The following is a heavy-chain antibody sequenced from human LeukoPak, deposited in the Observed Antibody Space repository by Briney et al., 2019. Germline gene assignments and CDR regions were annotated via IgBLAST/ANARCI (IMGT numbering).Heavy chain of an antibody. D-gene: IGHD3-10*01. CDR2: ISSSSSYI. Sequence: GGSLTLSCAASGFTFSSYSMNWVRQAPGKGLEWVSSISSSSSYIYYADSVKGRFTISRDNAKNSLYLQMNSLRAEDTAMYYCARDGWFGDYNWFDPWGQGTLVTVSS. CDR1: GFTFSSYS. CDR3: ARDGWFGDYNWFDP. J-gene: IGHJ5*02. V-gene: IGHV3-21*01.